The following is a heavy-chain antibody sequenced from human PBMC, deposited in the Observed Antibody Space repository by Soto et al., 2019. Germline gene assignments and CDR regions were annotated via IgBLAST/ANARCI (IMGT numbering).Heavy chain of an antibody. CDR2: IDIAGNT. D-gene: IGHD1-1*01. Sequence: EVQLVESGGGLVQPGGSLRLSCAASAFTFSSYDMHWVRQATGKGLEWVSAIDIAGNTYYSGSVEGRFTISRENGKNSLYLQMSRLRAGDTAVYYCAREGERGSGDSVDALDIWGHGTLVTVSS. V-gene: IGHV3-13*01. CDR1: AFTFSSYD. J-gene: IGHJ3*02. CDR3: AREGERGSGDSVDALDI.